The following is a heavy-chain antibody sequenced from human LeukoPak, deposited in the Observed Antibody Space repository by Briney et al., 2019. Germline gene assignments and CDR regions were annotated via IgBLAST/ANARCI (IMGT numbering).Heavy chain of an antibody. CDR1: GFTFSDFG. J-gene: IGHJ5*02. Sequence: GGSLRLSSIASGFTFSDFGMNWVRQAPGKGLEWVSYISISARTIYYIDSVKGRFTISRDNAKNSLYLQMNSLRDEDTAVYYCARDFSRFCSSSSCANWFDPWGQGTLVTVSS. CDR3: ARDFSRFCSSSSCANWFDP. D-gene: IGHD2-2*01. CDR2: ISISARTI. V-gene: IGHV3-48*02.